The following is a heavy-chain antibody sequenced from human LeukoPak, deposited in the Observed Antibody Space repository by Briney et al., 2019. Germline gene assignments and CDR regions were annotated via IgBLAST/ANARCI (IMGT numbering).Heavy chain of an antibody. V-gene: IGHV3-73*01. J-gene: IGHJ6*02. CDR3: QGRVYCSSTSCPYYYYYGMDV. Sequence: GGSLRLSCAASGFTFSGSAMHWVRQASGKGLEWVGRIRSKANSYATAYAASVKGRFTISRDDSKNTAYLQMNSLKTEDTAVYYCQGRVYCSSTSCPYYYYYGMDVWGQGTTVTVSS. CDR1: GFTFSGSA. CDR2: IRSKANSYAT. D-gene: IGHD2-2*01.